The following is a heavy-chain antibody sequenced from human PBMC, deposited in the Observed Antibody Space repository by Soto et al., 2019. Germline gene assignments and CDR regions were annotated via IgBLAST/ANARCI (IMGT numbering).Heavy chain of an antibody. CDR2: IYYSGST. D-gene: IGHD5-18*01. Sequence: PSETLSLTCIVSGGSIRSYYWSWIRQPPGKGLEWIGYIYYSGSTNYNPSLKSRVTISVDTSKNQFSLKLSSVTAADTAVYYCARVPYSYGYEFWFDPWGQGTLVTVSS. J-gene: IGHJ5*02. CDR1: GGSIRSYY. CDR3: ARVPYSYGYEFWFDP. V-gene: IGHV4-59*01.